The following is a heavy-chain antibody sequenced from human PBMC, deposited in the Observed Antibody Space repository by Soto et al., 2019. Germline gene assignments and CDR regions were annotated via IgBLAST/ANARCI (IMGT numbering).Heavy chain of an antibody. D-gene: IGHD6-19*01. Sequence: EVQLVESGGGLVQPGGSLRLSCAASGFTFSSYSMNWVRQAPGKGLEWVSYISSSSSTIYYADSVKGRFTISRDNAKNSLYLQMNSLRAEDTAVYYCARDGGQWLNWFDPGGQGTLVTVSS. CDR1: GFTFSSYS. J-gene: IGHJ5*02. V-gene: IGHV3-48*01. CDR2: ISSSSSTI. CDR3: ARDGGQWLNWFDP.